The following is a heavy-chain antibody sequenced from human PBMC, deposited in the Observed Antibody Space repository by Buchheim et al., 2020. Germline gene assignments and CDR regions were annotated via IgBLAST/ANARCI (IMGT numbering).Heavy chain of an antibody. CDR1: GFTFSSSI. Sequence: QMQLVQSGPEVKKPGTSVRVSCKASGFTFSSSIVQWVRQARGQRLEWIGWIVVGSGNTDYAQKFQERVTITRDMSTTTAYLELSSLRSEDTAEYYCAADPYYYVSASYSNGMDVWGQGTT. CDR2: IVVGSGNT. CDR3: AADPYYYVSASYSNGMDV. V-gene: IGHV1-58*01. D-gene: IGHD3-10*01. J-gene: IGHJ6*02.